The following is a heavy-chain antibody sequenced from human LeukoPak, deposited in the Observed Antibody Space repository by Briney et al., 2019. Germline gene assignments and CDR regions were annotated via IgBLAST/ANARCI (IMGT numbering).Heavy chain of an antibody. D-gene: IGHD1-20*01. V-gene: IGHV1-69*05. Sequence: ASVKVSCKTSGGTFSSYAISWVRQAPGQGLEWMGGIIPIFGTANYAQKFQGRVTITTDESTSTAYMELSSLRSKDTAVYYCARVRYNWNPDGYYFDYWGQGTLVTVSS. J-gene: IGHJ4*02. CDR3: ARVRYNWNPDGYYFDY. CDR1: GGTFSSYA. CDR2: IIPIFGTA.